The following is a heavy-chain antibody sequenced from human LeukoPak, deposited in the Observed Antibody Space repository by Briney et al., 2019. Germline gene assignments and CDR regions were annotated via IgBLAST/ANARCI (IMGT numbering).Heavy chain of an antibody. CDR3: ASRDLNGYTYSYFDY. Sequence: ASVKVSCKASGYTFTSYAMHWVRQAPGQRLEWMGWINTGNGNTKYSQKFQGRVTITRDTSASTAYMELSSLRSEDTAVYYCASRDLNGYTYSYFDYWGQGTLVTVSS. J-gene: IGHJ4*02. CDR1: GYTFTSYA. D-gene: IGHD5-18*01. CDR2: INTGNGNT. V-gene: IGHV1-3*04.